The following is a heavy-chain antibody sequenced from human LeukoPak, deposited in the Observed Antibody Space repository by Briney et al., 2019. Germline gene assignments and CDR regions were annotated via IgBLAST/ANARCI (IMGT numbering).Heavy chain of an antibody. Sequence: PGGSLRLSCAASGFSFSTYSMNWVRQAPGKGLEWVSGISSSSRHIYYADSVKGRFTISRDNAKYSLYLQMNSLRAEDTAVYYCARDRGATTTGPLFDHWGQGTLATVSS. J-gene: IGHJ4*02. D-gene: IGHD5-12*01. CDR2: ISSSSRHI. CDR3: ARDRGATTTGPLFDH. V-gene: IGHV3-21*01. CDR1: GFSFSTYS.